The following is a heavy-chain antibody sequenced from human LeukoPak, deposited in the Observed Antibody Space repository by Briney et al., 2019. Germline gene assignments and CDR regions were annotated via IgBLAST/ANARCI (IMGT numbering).Heavy chain of an antibody. J-gene: IGHJ6*03. V-gene: IGHV1-69*13. CDR1: GGTFSSYA. D-gene: IGHD2-2*01. CDR3: AGYCSSTSCYEIPDYYYYMDV. CDR2: IIPIFGTA. Sequence: ASVKVSCKASGGTFSSYAISWVRQAPGQGLEWMGGIIPIFGTANYAQKFQGRVTITADESTSTAYMELSSLRSEDTAVYYCAGYCSSTSCYEIPDYYYYMDVWGKGTTVTVSS.